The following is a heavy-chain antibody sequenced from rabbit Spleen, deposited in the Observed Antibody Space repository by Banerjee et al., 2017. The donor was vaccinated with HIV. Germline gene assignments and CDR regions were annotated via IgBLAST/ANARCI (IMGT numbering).Heavy chain of an antibody. CDR1: GVSFSGDSY. V-gene: IGHV1S45*01. J-gene: IGHJ6*01. CDR3: ARDAGTSFSTYGMDL. CDR2: VDAGSSGFT. Sequence: QEQLEESGGDLVKPGASLTLTCIASGVSFSGDSYMCWVRQAPGKGLEWIVCVDAGSSGFTYFASWAKGRFTISKTSSTTMTLQMTSLTVADTATYFCARDAGTSFSTYGMDLWGPGTLVTVS. D-gene: IGHD8-1*01.